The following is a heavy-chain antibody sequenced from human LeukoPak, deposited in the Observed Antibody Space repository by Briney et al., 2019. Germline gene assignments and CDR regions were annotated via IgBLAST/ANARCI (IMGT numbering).Heavy chain of an antibody. CDR3: ARESSGDDAFDI. CDR1: GFTFSSYG. D-gene: IGHD3-10*01. J-gene: IGHJ3*02. Sequence: GGSLRLSCAASGFTFSSYGIHWVRQAPGKGLEWVAFIRYDGSNKYYADSVKGRFTISRDNSRNTLYLQMNSLRAEDTAVYYCARESSGDDAFDIWGQGTMVTVSS. CDR2: IRYDGSNK. V-gene: IGHV3-30*02.